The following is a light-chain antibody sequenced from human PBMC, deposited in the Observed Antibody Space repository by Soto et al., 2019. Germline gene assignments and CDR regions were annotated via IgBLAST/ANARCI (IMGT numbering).Light chain of an antibody. CDR3: QQRSNWPPT. CDR1: RTVSNR. J-gene: IGKJ1*01. V-gene: IGKV3-15*01. Sequence: EILMTQYPDTLSVSPGERVTLSCGASRTVSNRLAWYQHKPGQAPRLLISGASTGATGIPPRFRGSGSGTELTLTVTSMETEDFEVYYCQQRSNWPPTFGHGTQVDIK. CDR2: GAS.